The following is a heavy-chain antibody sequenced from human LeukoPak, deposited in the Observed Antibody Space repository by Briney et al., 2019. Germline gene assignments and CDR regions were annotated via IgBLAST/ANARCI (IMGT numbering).Heavy chain of an antibody. V-gene: IGHV1-46*01. CDR3: ARLSPDVSGSYYWFDP. D-gene: IGHD3-10*01. Sequence: ASVKVSCKASGDTYRTYAITWVRQAPGQGLEWMGIINPSGGSTSYAQKFQGRVTMTRDTSTSTVYMELSSLRSEDTAVYYCARLSPDVSGSYYWFDPWGQGTLVTVTS. CDR1: GDTYRTYA. J-gene: IGHJ5*02. CDR2: INPSGGST.